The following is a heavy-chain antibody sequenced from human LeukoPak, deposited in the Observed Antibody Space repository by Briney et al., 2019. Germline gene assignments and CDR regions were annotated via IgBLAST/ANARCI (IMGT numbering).Heavy chain of an antibody. D-gene: IGHD2-2*01. V-gene: IGHV3-33*01. CDR1: GFTFSSYG. CDR3: ARAFGCSGTSCHARWGYYYYAMDV. CDR2: IWYDGSNK. Sequence: GRSLRLSCAASGFTFSSYGMHWVRQAPGKGLEWVAVIWYDGSNKYYADSVKGRFTISRDNSKNTVYLQMSSLRAEDTAMYYCARAFGCSGTSCHARWGYYYYAMDVWGQGTTVTVSS. J-gene: IGHJ6*02.